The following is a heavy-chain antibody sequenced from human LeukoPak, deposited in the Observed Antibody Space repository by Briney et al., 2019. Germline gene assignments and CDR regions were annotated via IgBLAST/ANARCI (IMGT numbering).Heavy chain of an antibody. J-gene: IGHJ5*02. V-gene: IGHV4-39*07. CDR1: GGSISSSSYY. D-gene: IGHD3-16*02. Sequence: SETLSLTCTVSGGSISSSSYYWGWIRQPPGKGLEWIGSIYYSGSTYYNPSLKSRVTISVDTSKNQFSLKLSSVTAADTAVYYCARVIGDYVWGSYRFFDPWGQGTLVTVSS. CDR3: ARVIGDYVWGSYRFFDP. CDR2: IYYSGST.